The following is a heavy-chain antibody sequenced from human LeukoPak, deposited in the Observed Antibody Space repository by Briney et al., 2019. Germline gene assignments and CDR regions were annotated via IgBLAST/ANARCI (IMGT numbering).Heavy chain of an antibody. CDR3: SIHIVGARTFFDY. V-gene: IGHV3-49*04. J-gene: IGHJ4*02. CDR2: ITSKTYGATT. CDR1: GWTFSGYA. Sequence: PGGSLRLSCTASGWTFSGYARSWVRQAPGKGLEWVGFITSKTYGATTDYAASVKGRFTISRDGSKSIAYLQMNSLKSEDRAVYYCSIHIVGARTFFDYWGQGALVTVSS. D-gene: IGHD1-26*01.